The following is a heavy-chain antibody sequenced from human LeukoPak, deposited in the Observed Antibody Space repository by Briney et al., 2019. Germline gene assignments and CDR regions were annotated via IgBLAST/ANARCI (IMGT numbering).Heavy chain of an antibody. Sequence: ASVKVSCKASGYTFTSYYMHWVRQAPGQGLEWMGIINPSGGSTSYAQKFQGRVTMTRDMSTSTVYMELSSLRSEDTAVYYCARAGLDGVAPPDYYTDVWGKGTTVTVSS. V-gene: IGHV1-46*01. D-gene: IGHD3-3*01. CDR3: ARAGLDGVAPPDYYTDV. CDR2: INPSGGST. CDR1: GYTFTSYY. J-gene: IGHJ6*03.